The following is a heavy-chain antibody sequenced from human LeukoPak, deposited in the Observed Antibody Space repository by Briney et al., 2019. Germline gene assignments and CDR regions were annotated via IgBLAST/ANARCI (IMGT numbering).Heavy chain of an antibody. Sequence: GASVKVSCKASGYTFTSYGISWVRQAPGQGLEWMGWISAYNGNTNYAQKLQGRVTMTTDTSTSTAYMELRSLRSEDTAVYYCARERDAYYYDSSGSDNDAFDIWGQGTMVTVSS. CDR1: GYTFTSYG. D-gene: IGHD3-22*01. CDR2: ISAYNGNT. CDR3: ARERDAYYYDSSGSDNDAFDI. J-gene: IGHJ3*02. V-gene: IGHV1-18*01.